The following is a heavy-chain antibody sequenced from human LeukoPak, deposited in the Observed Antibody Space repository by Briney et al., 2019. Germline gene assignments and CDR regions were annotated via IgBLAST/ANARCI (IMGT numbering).Heavy chain of an antibody. Sequence: GGSLRLSCAASGFTFSSYSMNWVRQAPGKGLEWVSSISSSSSYIYYADSVKGRFTISRDNSKNTLYLQMNSLRAEDTAVYYCANGVVVTASDYWGQGTLVTVSS. D-gene: IGHD2-21*02. J-gene: IGHJ4*02. V-gene: IGHV3-21*04. CDR2: ISSSSSYI. CDR3: ANGVVVTASDY. CDR1: GFTFSSYS.